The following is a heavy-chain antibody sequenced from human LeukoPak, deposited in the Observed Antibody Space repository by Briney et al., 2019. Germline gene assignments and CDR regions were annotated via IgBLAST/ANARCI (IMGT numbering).Heavy chain of an antibody. J-gene: IGHJ4*02. V-gene: IGHV4-59*01. CDR3: ARDRAYGSGKYYFDY. D-gene: IGHD3-10*01. CDR2: IDYSGST. Sequence: SETLSLTCTVSGGSISSYYWSWIRQPPGKGLEWIGYIDYSGSTNYNPSLKCRVTISVDTSKSQFSLKLSSVTAAATAAYYCARDRAYGSGKYYFDYWGQGTLVTVSS. CDR1: GGSISSYY.